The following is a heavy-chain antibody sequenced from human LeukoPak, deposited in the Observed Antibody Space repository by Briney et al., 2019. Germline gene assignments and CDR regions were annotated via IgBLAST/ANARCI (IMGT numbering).Heavy chain of an antibody. J-gene: IGHJ3*02. CDR1: GDSITSGDYY. D-gene: IGHD6-13*01. CDR2: SYYSGST. Sequence: SQTLSLTCTVSGDSITSGDYYWSWIRQPPGKGLEWMGYSYYSGSTYYNPSLKSRVTISVDTSKNQFSLKLSSVTAADTAVYYCARLYPGYRDAFDIWGQGTMVTVSS. CDR3: ARLYPGYRDAFDI. V-gene: IGHV4-30-4*08.